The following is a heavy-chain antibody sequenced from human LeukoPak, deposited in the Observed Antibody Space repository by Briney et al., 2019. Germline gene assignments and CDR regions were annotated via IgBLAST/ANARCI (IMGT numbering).Heavy chain of an antibody. CDR3: ARDMNWGYGPFHI. CDR1: RFTLSSYS. Sequence: GGSLRLSCAAARFTLSSYSMIWVRQAPGKGLEWVSSISIISDYIYYADSVKGRLNISRDSAKNSLYLEMKSLSVEDTAVYYCARDMNWGYGPFHIWGQGTMVRVSS. CDR2: ISIISDYI. J-gene: IGHJ3*02. D-gene: IGHD7-27*01. V-gene: IGHV3-21*01.